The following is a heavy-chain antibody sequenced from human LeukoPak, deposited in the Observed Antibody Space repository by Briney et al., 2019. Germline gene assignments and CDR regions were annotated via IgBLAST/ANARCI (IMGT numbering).Heavy chain of an antibody. V-gene: IGHV3-7*01. D-gene: IGHD4-17*01. J-gene: IGHJ4*02. Sequence: GGSLSLSCAASGSPFTSYWMSWVRPAPGKGLEWVANIKQDGSEKYYVNSVKGLLTITRDNAKHSLYLQMNSLRAEDTAVYYCARYYGDYVEFFDYWGQGTLVTVSS. CDR1: GSPFTSYW. CDR2: IKQDGSEK. CDR3: ARYYGDYVEFFDY.